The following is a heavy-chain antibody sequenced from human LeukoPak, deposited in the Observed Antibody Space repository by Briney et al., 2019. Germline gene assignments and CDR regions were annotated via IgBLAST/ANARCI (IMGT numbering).Heavy chain of an antibody. CDR1: GYTFTSYY. D-gene: IGHD1-26*01. CDR2: INPTGGST. Sequence: ASVKVSCKASGYTFTSYYTHWVRQAPGQGLEWMGLINPTGGSTGYAQKFQGRVTMTRDMSTSTDYMELSSLRSEDTAIYYCARDNSVGDNAWWFDPWGQGTLVTVSS. J-gene: IGHJ5*02. V-gene: IGHV1-46*01. CDR3: ARDNSVGDNAWWFDP.